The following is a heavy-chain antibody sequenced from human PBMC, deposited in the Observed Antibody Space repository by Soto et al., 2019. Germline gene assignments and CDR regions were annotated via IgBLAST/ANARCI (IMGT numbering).Heavy chain of an antibody. CDR2: IYYSGTT. V-gene: IGHV4-30-4*01. D-gene: IGHD3-10*01. J-gene: IGHJ4*02. Sequence: QVQLQESGPGLVKPSQTLSLICTVSGGSLSSGAYYWSWIRQPPGKGLEWIGYIYYSGTTDYNPSLKSRVNISVDTSKNQFSLKLRSVTAADTAVYYCATFGVIGEPFDFWGQGTLVTVSS. CDR3: ATFGVIGEPFDF. CDR1: GGSLSSGAYY.